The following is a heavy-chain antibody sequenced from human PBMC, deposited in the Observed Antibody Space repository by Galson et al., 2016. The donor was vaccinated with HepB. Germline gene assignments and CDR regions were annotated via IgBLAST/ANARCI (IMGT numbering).Heavy chain of an antibody. Sequence: SLRLSCAASGFTFSHYTMNWVRQPPGKGLEWVSSISISSNFIHYADSVKGRFTISRDNAKNSLFLQMSSLSAEDTAVYYCARVSGSGSFSSYYYGMDVWGHGTTIIGSS. CDR1: GFTFSHYT. CDR3: ARVSGSGSFSSYYYGMDV. D-gene: IGHD3-10*01. CDR2: ISISSNFI. J-gene: IGHJ6*02. V-gene: IGHV3-21*01.